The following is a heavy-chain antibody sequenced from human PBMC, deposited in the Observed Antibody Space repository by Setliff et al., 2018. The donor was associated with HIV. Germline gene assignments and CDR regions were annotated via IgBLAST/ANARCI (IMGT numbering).Heavy chain of an antibody. CDR2: ISPYNGHT. CDR1: GYTFTSYG. D-gene: IGHD7-27*01. V-gene: IGHV1-18*01. CDR3: AGDGEDVEY. Sequence: ASVKVSCKASGYTFTSYGIGWVRQAPGQGLEWMGWISPYNGHTNYAQKLQGRVTMTTDTSTSTTYMELTRLRSEDSAIYYCAGDGEDVEYWGQGTQVTVSS. J-gene: IGHJ4*02.